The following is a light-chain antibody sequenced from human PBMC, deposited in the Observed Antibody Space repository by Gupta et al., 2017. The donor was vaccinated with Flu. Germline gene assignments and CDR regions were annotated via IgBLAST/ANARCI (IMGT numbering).Light chain of an antibody. Sequence: EIVLTQSPVTLSLSPGERATLSCRAGQSVRSSYLAWYQQKPGQAPRLVIYGASNRATGIPDRFSGSGSGTDFTLTISRLEPEDFAVYYCQQYGNSPVTFGQGTKVEIK. J-gene: IGKJ1*01. CDR1: QSVRSSY. CDR3: QQYGNSPVT. V-gene: IGKV3-20*01. CDR2: GAS.